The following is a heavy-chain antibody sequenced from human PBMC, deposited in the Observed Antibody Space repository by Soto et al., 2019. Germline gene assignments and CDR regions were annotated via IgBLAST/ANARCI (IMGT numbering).Heavy chain of an antibody. CDR2: MNPNSGNT. D-gene: IGHD1-1*01. V-gene: IGHV1-8*01. CDR1: GYTFTSYD. CDR3: ARGGNDGWYYYYYYYGMDV. J-gene: IGHJ6*02. Sequence: GASVKVSCKASGYTFTSYDINWVRQATGQGLEWMGWMNPNSGNTGYAQKFQGRVTMTRNTSISTAYMELSSLRSEDTAVYYCARGGNDGWYYYYYYYGMDVWGQGSTVTVSS.